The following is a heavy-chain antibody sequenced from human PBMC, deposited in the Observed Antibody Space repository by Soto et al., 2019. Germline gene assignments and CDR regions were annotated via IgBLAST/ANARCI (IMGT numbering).Heavy chain of an antibody. Sequence: QVQLVQSGAEVKKPGSSVKVSCKASGGTFSSYAISWVRQAPGQGLEWMGGIIPIFGTANYAQKFQGRVTITADEATSTAYRELSSLRSEDTAVYYCARGGYDYVWGSDRLWGQGTLVTVSS. V-gene: IGHV1-69*12. CDR2: IIPIFGTA. D-gene: IGHD3-16*02. J-gene: IGHJ4*02. CDR3: ARGGYDYVWGSDRL. CDR1: GGTFSSYA.